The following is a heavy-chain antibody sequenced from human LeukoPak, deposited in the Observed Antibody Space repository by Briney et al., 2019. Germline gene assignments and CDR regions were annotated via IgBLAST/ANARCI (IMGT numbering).Heavy chain of an antibody. CDR2: IYSGGST. V-gene: IGHV3-53*01. Sequence: GGSLRLSCAASGFAVSSNYMSWVRQAPGKGLEWVSVIYSGGSTCYADSVKGRFTISRDNSKNTLYLQMNSLRAEDTAVYYCARVVAPRVIAAAGTRVFGGGWFDPWGQGTLVTVSS. CDR1: GFAVSSNY. J-gene: IGHJ5*02. D-gene: IGHD6-13*01. CDR3: ARVVAPRVIAAAGTRVFGGGWFDP.